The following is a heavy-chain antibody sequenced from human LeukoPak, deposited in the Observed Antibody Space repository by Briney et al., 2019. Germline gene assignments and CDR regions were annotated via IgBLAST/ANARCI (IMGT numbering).Heavy chain of an antibody. CDR3: ARDRSPFHYDSSGYLGY. V-gene: IGHV1-2*02. Sequence: ASVTLSCKASGYSFTDYYMHWVRQAPGQGLEWMGWIKPDSGGANYAQKFQGRVTMTRDTSISTAYMELSRLRSDDTAVYFCARDRSPFHYDSSGYLGYWGQGTLVTVSP. J-gene: IGHJ4*02. CDR2: IKPDSGGA. CDR1: GYSFTDYY. D-gene: IGHD3-22*01.